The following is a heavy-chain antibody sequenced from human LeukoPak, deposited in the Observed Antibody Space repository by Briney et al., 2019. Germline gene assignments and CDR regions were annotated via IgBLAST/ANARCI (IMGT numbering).Heavy chain of an antibody. CDR1: GFTFSSYA. V-gene: IGHV3-23*01. Sequence: PGGSLRLSCAASGFTFSSYAMSWVRQAPGKGLEWVSAISGSGGSTYYADSVKGRFTISRDNSKNTLYLQMNSLRAEDTAVYYCAKGGYSGYDSETDYWGQGTLVTVSS. CDR3: AKGGYSGYDSETDY. D-gene: IGHD5-12*01. J-gene: IGHJ4*02. CDR2: ISGSGGST.